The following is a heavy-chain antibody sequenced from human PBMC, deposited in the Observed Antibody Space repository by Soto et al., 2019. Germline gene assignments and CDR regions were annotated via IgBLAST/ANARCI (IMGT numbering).Heavy chain of an antibody. CDR1: GYTFTSYY. Sequence: ASVKVSCKASGYTFTSYYMHWVRQAPGQGLEWMGIINPSGGSTTYAQKFQGRVTMTRDTSTSTVYMELSSLRSEDTAVYYCARDRGSYYDIFSSYTRQKNWFYTWGQGTLVPVSS. CDR3: ARDRGSYYDIFSSYTRQKNWFYT. J-gene: IGHJ5*02. CDR2: INPSGGST. V-gene: IGHV1-46*03. D-gene: IGHD3-9*01.